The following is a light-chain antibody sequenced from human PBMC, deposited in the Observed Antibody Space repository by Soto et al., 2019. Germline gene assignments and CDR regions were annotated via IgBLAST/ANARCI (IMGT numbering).Light chain of an antibody. J-gene: IGLJ1*01. V-gene: IGLV2-14*01. Sequence: QSALTQSASVSGSPGQSITISCTGTSSDVGGYNYVSWYQQHPGKAPKLMIYEVSNRPSGVSNRFSGSKSGNTASLTISGLQAEDEADYYCSSYTSSSIDYVFGTGTKVIVL. CDR3: SSYTSSSIDYV. CDR1: SSDVGGYNY. CDR2: EVS.